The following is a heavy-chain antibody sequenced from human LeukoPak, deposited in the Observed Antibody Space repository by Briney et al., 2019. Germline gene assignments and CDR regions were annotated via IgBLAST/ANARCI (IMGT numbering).Heavy chain of an antibody. J-gene: IGHJ4*02. D-gene: IGHD3-10*01. CDR2: ISTDGGGT. V-gene: IGHV3-64*01. Sequence: PGGSLGLSCAASGFTFSDYAMHWVRQAPGKGLEYVSAISTDGGGTYYVNSVKGRFTISRDNSKNTLYLQMGSLRAEDMAVYYCARYGSGSYYHYWGQGTLVTVSS. CDR1: GFTFSDYA. CDR3: ARYGSGSYYHY.